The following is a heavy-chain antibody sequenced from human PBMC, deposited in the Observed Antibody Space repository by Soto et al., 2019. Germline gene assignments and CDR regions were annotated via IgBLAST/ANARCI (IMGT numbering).Heavy chain of an antibody. V-gene: IGHV3-15*01. CDR2: IKSKTDGGTT. Sequence: KPGGSLRLSCAASGFTFSNAWMSWVRQAPGKGLEWVGRIKSKTDGGTTDYAAPVKGRFTISRDDSKNTLYLQMNSLKTEDTAVYYCTTDRPHTAMAFDYWGQGTLVTVSS. CDR1: GFTFSNAW. CDR3: TTDRPHTAMAFDY. J-gene: IGHJ4*02. D-gene: IGHD5-18*01.